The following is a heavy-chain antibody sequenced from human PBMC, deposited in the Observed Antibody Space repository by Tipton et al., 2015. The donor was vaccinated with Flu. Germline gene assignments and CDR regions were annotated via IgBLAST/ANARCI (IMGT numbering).Heavy chain of an antibody. CDR2: IWYDGSNK. D-gene: IGHD3-3*01. J-gene: IGHJ4*02. V-gene: IGHV3-33*01. CDR3: ARDSTIFGVVINALDY. Sequence: SLRLSCAASGFTFSSYGMHWVRQAPGKGLEWVAVIWYDGSNKYYADSVKGRFTISRDNSKNTLYLQMNSLRAEDTAVYYCARDSTIFGVVINALDYWGQGTLVTVSS. CDR1: GFTFSSYG.